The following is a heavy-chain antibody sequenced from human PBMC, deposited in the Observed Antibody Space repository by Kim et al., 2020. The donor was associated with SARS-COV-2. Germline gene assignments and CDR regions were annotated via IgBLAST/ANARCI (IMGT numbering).Heavy chain of an antibody. CDR3: ARDRGLRRPSISTYDY. D-gene: IGHD2-2*02. CDR2: ISSSSSYT. J-gene: IGHJ4*02. Sequence: GGSLRLSCAASGFTFSDYYMSWIRQAPGKGLEWVSYISSSSSYTNYADSVKGRFTISRDNAKNSLYLQMNSLRAEDTAVYYCARDRGLRRPSISTYDYWGQGTLVTVSS. CDR1: GFTFSDYY. V-gene: IGHV3-11*06.